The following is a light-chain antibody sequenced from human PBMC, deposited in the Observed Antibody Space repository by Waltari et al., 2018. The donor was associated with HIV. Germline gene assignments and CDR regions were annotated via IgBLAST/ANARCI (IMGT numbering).Light chain of an antibody. V-gene: IGKV3-11*01. J-gene: IGKJ1*01. CDR2: EAS. CDR3: QHRYNWPRT. Sequence: EIVLTQSPATLSLSPGERATLSCRASQSVNYYLVWYQQKPGQAPRLLIYEASKRATGIPARFSGSGSGTDFTLTISSLEPEDFAVYYCQHRYNWPRTFGQGP. CDR1: QSVNYY.